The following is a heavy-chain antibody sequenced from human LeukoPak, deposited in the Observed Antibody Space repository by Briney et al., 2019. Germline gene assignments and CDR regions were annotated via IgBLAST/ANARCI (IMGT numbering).Heavy chain of an antibody. V-gene: IGHV3-33*01. J-gene: IGHJ4*02. CDR3: ARDAYNSNGYYYGIH. Sequence: PGGSPRLSCAASGFTFSIYGMHWVRQAPGKGLEWVAIIWYDGSKRYYADSVKGRFTISRDNSQNTLSLQMNSLRAEDTAVYYCARDAYNSNGYYYGIHWGQGTPVTVSS. CDR2: IWYDGSKR. CDR1: GFTFSIYG. D-gene: IGHD3-22*01.